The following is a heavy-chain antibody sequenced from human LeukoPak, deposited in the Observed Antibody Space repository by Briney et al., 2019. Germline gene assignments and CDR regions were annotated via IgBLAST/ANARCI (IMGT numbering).Heavy chain of an antibody. CDR1: GFTFSSYW. CDR3: ARDRITMVRGTDYYYYGMDV. Sequence: GGSLRLSCAASGFTFSSYWMSWVRQAPGKGLEWVANIKQDGSEKYYVDSVKGRFAISRDNAKNSLYLQINSLRAEDTAVYYCARDRITMVRGTDYYYYGMDVWGQGTTVTVSS. V-gene: IGHV3-7*01. J-gene: IGHJ6*02. D-gene: IGHD3-10*01. CDR2: IKQDGSEK.